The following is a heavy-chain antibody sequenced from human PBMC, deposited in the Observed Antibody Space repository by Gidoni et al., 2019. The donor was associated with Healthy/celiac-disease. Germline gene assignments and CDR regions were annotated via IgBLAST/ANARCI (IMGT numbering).Heavy chain of an antibody. CDR3: ARDGAGERWLQWYYFDY. V-gene: IGHV3-66*01. Sequence: EVQLLESGGGLVQPGGSLRLSCAASGFTVSSNYLSWVRQAPGKGLEWVSVIYSGGSTYYADSVKGRFTISRDNSKNTLYLQMNSLRAEDTAVYYCARDGAGERWLQWYYFDYWGQGTLVTVSS. CDR2: IYSGGST. J-gene: IGHJ4*02. D-gene: IGHD5-12*01. CDR1: GFTVSSNY.